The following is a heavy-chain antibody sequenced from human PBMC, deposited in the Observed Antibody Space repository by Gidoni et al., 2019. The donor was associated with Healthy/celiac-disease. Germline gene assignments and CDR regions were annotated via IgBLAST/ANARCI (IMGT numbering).Heavy chain of an antibody. CDR2: ISGSGGST. J-gene: IGHJ4*02. D-gene: IGHD3-16*02. Sequence: EVQLLESGGGLVQPGGSLRLSCAASGFTLSSYAMSGVRQAPGKGLEWVSAISGSGGSTYYADSVKGRFTISRDNSKNTLYLQMNSLRAEDTAVYYCAKGGMITFGGVIAFDYWGQGTLVTVSS. CDR3: AKGGMITFGGVIAFDY. CDR1: GFTLSSYA. V-gene: IGHV3-23*01.